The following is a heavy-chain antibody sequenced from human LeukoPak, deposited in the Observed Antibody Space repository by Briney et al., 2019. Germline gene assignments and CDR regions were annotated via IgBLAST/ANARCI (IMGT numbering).Heavy chain of an antibody. V-gene: IGHV3-23*01. D-gene: IGHD2-8*01. CDR1: GLTFSNYA. J-gene: IGHJ4*02. CDR3: AKTRCTDDTCYYRVWYFDY. Sequence: GGSLRLSCAASGLTFSNYAMTWVRQAPGKGLEWVSGISGSGGSTYYADSVKGRFIISRDNSKNTLYLHMNSLTAEDTAIYYCAKTRCTDDTCYYRVWYFDYWGQGTLVTVSS. CDR2: ISGSGGST.